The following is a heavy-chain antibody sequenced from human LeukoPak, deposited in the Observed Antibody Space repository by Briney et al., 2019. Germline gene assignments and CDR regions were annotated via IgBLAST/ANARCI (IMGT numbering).Heavy chain of an antibody. V-gene: IGHV4-39*01. CDR3: ARHSGSDEHYQLLLGSSYGWLDP. CDR1: GGSISSSSYY. D-gene: IGHD2-2*01. Sequence: SETLSLTCTVSGGSISSSSYYWGWIRQPPGKGLEWIGSIYYSGSTYYNPSLKSRVTISVDTSKNQFSLKLSSVTAADTAVYYCARHSGSDEHYQLLLGSSYGWLDPWGQGTLVTVSS. CDR2: IYYSGST. J-gene: IGHJ5*02.